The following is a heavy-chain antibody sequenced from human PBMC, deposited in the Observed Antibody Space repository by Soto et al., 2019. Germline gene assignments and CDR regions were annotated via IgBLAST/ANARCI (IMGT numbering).Heavy chain of an antibody. CDR1: GGTFSSYA. Sequence: SVKVSCKASGGTFSSYAISWVRQAPGQGLEWMGGIIPIFGTANYAQKFQGRVTITADESTSTAYMELSSLRSEDTAVYYCARYSSYYGSGSYYNDSFYYYGMDVWGQGTTVTVSS. CDR3: ARYSSYYGSGSYYNDSFYYYGMDV. V-gene: IGHV1-69*13. D-gene: IGHD3-10*01. J-gene: IGHJ6*02. CDR2: IIPIFGTA.